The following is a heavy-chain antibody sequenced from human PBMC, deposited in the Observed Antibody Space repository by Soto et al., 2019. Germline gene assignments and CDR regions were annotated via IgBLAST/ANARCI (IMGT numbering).Heavy chain of an antibody. CDR1: GFTFSRYS. J-gene: IGHJ6*02. D-gene: IGHD2-15*01. V-gene: IGHV3-21*01. CDR2: ISSSSSYT. Sequence: GGSLRLSCAASGFTFSRYSMNWVRQAPGKGLEWVSSISSSSSYTYYADSVKGRFTISRDNAKNSLYLQMNSLRAEDTAVYYCARDRLVAATSAPPYYYFGMDVWGQRTTVTVSS. CDR3: ARDRLVAATSAPPYYYFGMDV.